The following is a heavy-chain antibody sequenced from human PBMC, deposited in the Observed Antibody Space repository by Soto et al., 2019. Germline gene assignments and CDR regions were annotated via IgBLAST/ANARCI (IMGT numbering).Heavy chain of an antibody. CDR1: GYTLTELS. J-gene: IGHJ4*02. Sequence: RVSCNVSGYTLTELSMHWVGHAPGKGLEWMGGFDPEDGETIYAQKFQGRVTMTEDTSTDTAYMELSSLRSEDTAVYYCATGYPRYFDWLLSYWGQGTLVTVSS. V-gene: IGHV1-24*01. CDR3: ATGYPRYFDWLLSY. D-gene: IGHD3-9*01. CDR2: FDPEDGET.